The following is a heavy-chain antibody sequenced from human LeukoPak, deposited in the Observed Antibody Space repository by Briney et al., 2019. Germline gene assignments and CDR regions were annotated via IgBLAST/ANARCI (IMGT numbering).Heavy chain of an antibody. CDR2: IYYSGST. CDR3: VRDRERAFDI. Sequence: PSETLSLTCTVSGVSISSYYWSWIRQPPGKGPEWIGYIYYSGSTNYNPSLKSRVTISVDTSKNQFSLKLSSVTAADTAVYYCVRDRERAFDIWGQGTMVTVSS. J-gene: IGHJ3*02. V-gene: IGHV4-59*01. D-gene: IGHD5-24*01. CDR1: GVSISSYY.